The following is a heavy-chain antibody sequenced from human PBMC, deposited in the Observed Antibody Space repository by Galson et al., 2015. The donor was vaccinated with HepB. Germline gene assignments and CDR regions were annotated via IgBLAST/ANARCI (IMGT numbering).Heavy chain of an antibody. Sequence: SLRLSCAASGFTFSSYSMNWVRQAPGKGLEWVSSISSSSSYIYYADSVKGRFSISRDNAKNSLYLQMTSLRDEDTAVYYCASRGSGWSYDYWGQGTLVTVSS. CDR2: ISSSSSYI. V-gene: IGHV3-21*01. D-gene: IGHD6-19*01. CDR1: GFTFSSYS. J-gene: IGHJ4*02. CDR3: ASRGSGWSYDY.